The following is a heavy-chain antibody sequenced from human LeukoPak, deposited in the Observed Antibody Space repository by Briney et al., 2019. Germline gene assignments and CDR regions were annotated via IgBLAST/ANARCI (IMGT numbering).Heavy chain of an antibody. CDR2: VDPENGEI. D-gene: IGHD1-26*01. Sequence: ASVKVSCKASGYTFTDSYMHWVQQAPGKGLEWMGRVDPENGEIVYAEKFQGRVTITADTSTDTAYMELGRLRSEDTAVYYCATSKYSGNHPLDYWGQGNLVTLSS. J-gene: IGHJ4*02. CDR3: ATSKYSGNHPLDY. CDR1: GYTFTDSY. V-gene: IGHV1-69-2*01.